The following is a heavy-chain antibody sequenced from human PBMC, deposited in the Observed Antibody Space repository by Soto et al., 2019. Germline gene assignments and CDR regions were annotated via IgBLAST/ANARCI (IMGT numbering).Heavy chain of an antibody. V-gene: IGHV1-3*01. CDR1: GYTFTSYA. J-gene: IGHJ2*01. Sequence: QVQILQSGPELKKPGASVKVSCKAYSGYTFTSYAMHWVRQAPGQRPEWLGWITGGNGQTKYSQKLQGRVTITRDSSASTAYMELSGLRAEDTAVYYCAREPSRDSGAPNWYLDLWGRGTLVTVSS. CDR3: AREPSRDSGAPNWYLDL. CDR2: ITGGNGQT. D-gene: IGHD4-17*01.